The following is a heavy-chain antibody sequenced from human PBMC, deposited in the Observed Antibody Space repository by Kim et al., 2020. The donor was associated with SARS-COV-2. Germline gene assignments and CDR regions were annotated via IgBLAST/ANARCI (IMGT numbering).Heavy chain of an antibody. CDR3: ARDSSRAASFDY. V-gene: IGHV3-48*03. CDR1: GFSFNSYE. D-gene: IGHD6-6*01. J-gene: IGHJ4*02. Sequence: GGSLRHSCAASGFSFNSYEMNWVRQAPGKGLEWVSYIGSSGSTIYYADSVKGRFTISRDNAKNSLYLQLNSLRDEDTAVYYCARDSSRAASFDYWGQGTLVTVSS. CDR2: IGSSGSTI.